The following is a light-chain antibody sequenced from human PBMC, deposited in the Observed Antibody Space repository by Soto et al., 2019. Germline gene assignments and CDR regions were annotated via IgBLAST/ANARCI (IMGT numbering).Light chain of an antibody. J-gene: IGKJ3*01. Sequence: EIVVTQSPGTLSLSPGERATLSCRASQSVSSNYLAWDQQKPGQAPRLLIYGASSRASDIPNRFSGSGSGTDFTLIISRLEPEDFAMYYCQQYGSTPFTFGPGTKVDVK. V-gene: IGKV3-20*01. CDR3: QQYGSTPFT. CDR1: QSVSSNY. CDR2: GAS.